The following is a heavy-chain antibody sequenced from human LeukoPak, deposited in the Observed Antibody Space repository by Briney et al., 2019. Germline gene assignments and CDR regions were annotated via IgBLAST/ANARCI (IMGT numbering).Heavy chain of an antibody. CDR2: IYHSGST. V-gene: IGHV4-38-2*02. J-gene: IGHJ4*02. CDR3: ARVTYGSGTYGAFDY. D-gene: IGHD3-10*01. Sequence: TSETLSLTCTVSGYSISSGYYWGWIRQPPGKGLEWIGSIYHSGSTYYNPSLKSRVTIPVDTSKNQFSLKLSSVTAADTAVYYCARVTYGSGTYGAFDYWGQGTLVTVSS. CDR1: GYSISSGYY.